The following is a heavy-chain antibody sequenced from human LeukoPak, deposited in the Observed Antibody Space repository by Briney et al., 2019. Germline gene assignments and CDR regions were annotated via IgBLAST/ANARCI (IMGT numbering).Heavy chain of an antibody. CDR2: IDRNSGRNSCPI. CDR1: GFSLSSHS. CDR3: VRDQEWALPYYFDS. J-gene: IGHJ4*02. D-gene: IGHD1-26*01. V-gene: IGHV3-48*01. Sequence: GGSLRLSCAASGFSLSSHSMNWVRQAPGKGLEWVSYIDRNSGRNSCPIYYADSVKGRFTISRDNGKNSLYLQMNSLRAEDTAVYYCVRDQEWALPYYFDSWGQGTLVTVSS.